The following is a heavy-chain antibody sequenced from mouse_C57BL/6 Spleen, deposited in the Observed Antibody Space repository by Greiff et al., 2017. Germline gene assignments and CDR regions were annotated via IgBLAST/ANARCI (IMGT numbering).Heavy chain of an antibody. J-gene: IGHJ4*01. V-gene: IGHV3-6*01. Sequence: EVHLVESGPGLVKPSQSLSLTCSVTGYSITSGYYWNWIRQFPGNKLEWTGYISYDGSNNYNPSLKNRISITRDTSKNQFFLKLNSVTTEDTATYYCARDRRTADAMDYWGQGTSVTVSS. CDR1: GYSITSGYY. CDR3: ARDRRTADAMDY. CDR2: ISYDGSN.